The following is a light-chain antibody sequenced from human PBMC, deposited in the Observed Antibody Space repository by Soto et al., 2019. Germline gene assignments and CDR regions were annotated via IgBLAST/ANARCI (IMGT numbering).Light chain of an antibody. CDR1: QSASSSY. V-gene: IGKV3-20*01. CDR2: GAS. J-gene: IGKJ5*01. CDR3: QQYGSSPST. Sequence: EIVLSQSPVTLSLSPGERATLSCRASQSASSSYLAWYQQKPGQAPRLLIYGASSRATGIPDRFSGSGSGTDFTLTIIRLEPEDFAVYYCQQYGSSPSTFGQGTRLEIK.